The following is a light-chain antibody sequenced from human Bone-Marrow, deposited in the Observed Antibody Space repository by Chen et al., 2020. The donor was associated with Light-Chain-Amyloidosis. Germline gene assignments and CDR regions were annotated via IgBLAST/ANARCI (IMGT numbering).Light chain of an antibody. Sequence: SYVLTQPPSVSVAPGKTATITCGENNIGGKTVHWYQQKPGQAPVLVIYFNNLRPSGIPERFSGSNSGNTATLTISRVEAGDEADYYCQAWDSSSDLYVFGTGTKVTVL. J-gene: IGLJ1*01. CDR3: QAWDSSSDLYV. CDR2: FNN. V-gene: IGLV3-21*04. CDR1: NIGGKT.